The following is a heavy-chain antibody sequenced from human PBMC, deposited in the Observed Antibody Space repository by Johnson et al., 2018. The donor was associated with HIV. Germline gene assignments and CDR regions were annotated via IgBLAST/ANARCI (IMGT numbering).Heavy chain of an antibody. CDR3: ARPSSGWYFDAFDI. V-gene: IGHV3-15*01. CDR2: IKSKTDGETT. J-gene: IGHJ3*02. CDR1: GFTFTNAW. D-gene: IGHD6-19*01. Sequence: VQVVESGGGLVKPGGSLRLSCAASGFTFTNAWMSWVRQAPGKGLEWVGRIKSKTDGETTDYAAPVKGRFTISRDDSKNTLYLQMNSLKTEDTAVYYCARPSSGWYFDAFDIWGQGTMVTVSS.